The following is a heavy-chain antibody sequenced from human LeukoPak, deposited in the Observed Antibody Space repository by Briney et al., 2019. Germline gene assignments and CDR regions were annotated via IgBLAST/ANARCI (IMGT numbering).Heavy chain of an antibody. Sequence: GGSLRLSCAASGFTFSSYSINWVRQAPGKGLEWVSYISSSSSTIYYADSVKGRFTISRDNAKKSLYLQMNSLRAEDTAVYYCARPYDLVWGNYLDYYYYGMDVWGQGTTVTVSS. J-gene: IGHJ6*02. CDR3: ARPYDLVWGNYLDYYYYGMDV. CDR2: ISSSSSTI. D-gene: IGHD3-16*02. V-gene: IGHV3-48*01. CDR1: GFTFSSYS.